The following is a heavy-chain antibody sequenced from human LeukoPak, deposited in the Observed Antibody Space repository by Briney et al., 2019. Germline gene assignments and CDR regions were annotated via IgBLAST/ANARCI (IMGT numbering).Heavy chain of an antibody. CDR3: ASSSLKTAALDS. Sequence: SETLSLTCDVKGGSLSGSYWTWIRQSPEKRLEWIGEINQSGNSNYNPSLKSRVTISVDTSKNQFSLKVNSVTAADTAVYYCASSSLKTAALDSWGQGTLVTVSS. D-gene: IGHD6-13*01. J-gene: IGHJ4*02. CDR1: GGSLSGSY. CDR2: INQSGNS. V-gene: IGHV4-34*01.